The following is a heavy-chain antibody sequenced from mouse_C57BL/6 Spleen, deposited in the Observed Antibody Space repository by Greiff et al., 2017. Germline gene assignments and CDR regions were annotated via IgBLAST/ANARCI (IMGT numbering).Heavy chain of an antibody. CDR1: GYTFTSYG. V-gene: IGHV1-81*01. CDR3: ARYHGSSPPYAMDY. CDR2: IYPRSGNT. Sequence: QVQLQQSGAELARPGASVKLSCKASGYTFTSYGISWVKQRTGQGLEWIGEIYPRSGNTYYNAKFKGKATLTADKSSSTAYMELRSLTSEDSAVYVCARYHGSSPPYAMDYWGQGTSVTVSS. J-gene: IGHJ4*01. D-gene: IGHD1-1*01.